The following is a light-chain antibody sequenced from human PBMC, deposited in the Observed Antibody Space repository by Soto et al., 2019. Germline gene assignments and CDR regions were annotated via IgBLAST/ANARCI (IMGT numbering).Light chain of an antibody. CDR3: ATWDTTLSVYV. Sequence: QSVLTQPPSVSAAPGQTVSISCSGRSANIGNNFVSWYQHLPGTAPKLLILANDKRPSGIPDRFSGSKSDTSATLGIIALQTGDEADYYCATWDTTLSVYVFGTGTKANVL. CDR1: SANIGNNF. J-gene: IGLJ1*01. V-gene: IGLV1-51*01. CDR2: AND.